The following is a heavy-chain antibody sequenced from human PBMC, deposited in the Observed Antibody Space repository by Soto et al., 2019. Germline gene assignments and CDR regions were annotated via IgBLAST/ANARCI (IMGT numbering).Heavy chain of an antibody. CDR1: GYSFTNYG. J-gene: IGHJ4*02. V-gene: IGHV1-3*01. D-gene: IGHD3-10*02. Sequence: QVQLVQSGAELKKPGASVKVSCKASGYSFTNYGLHWVRQAPGHRLEWMGWINAGNGDTKYSQRFQGRLSFSRDTSASTAYMEWSSLRSEDTSMYYCAIPVSPYVWGLDYWGQGTLVTVSS. CDR2: INAGNGDT. CDR3: AIPVSPYVWGLDY.